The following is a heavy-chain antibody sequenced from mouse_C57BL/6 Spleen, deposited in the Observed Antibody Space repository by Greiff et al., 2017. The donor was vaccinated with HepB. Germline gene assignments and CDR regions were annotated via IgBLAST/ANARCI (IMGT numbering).Heavy chain of an antibody. J-gene: IGHJ1*03. V-gene: IGHV3-6*01. Sequence: EVQLVESGPGLVKPSQSLSLTCSVTGYSITSGYYWNWIRQFPGNKLEWMGYISYDGSNNYNPSLKNRISITRDTSKNQFFLKLNSVTTEDTATYYCARWLLLGYFDVWGTGTTVTVSS. CDR2: ISYDGSN. CDR3: ARWLLLGYFDV. CDR1: GYSITSGYY. D-gene: IGHD2-3*01.